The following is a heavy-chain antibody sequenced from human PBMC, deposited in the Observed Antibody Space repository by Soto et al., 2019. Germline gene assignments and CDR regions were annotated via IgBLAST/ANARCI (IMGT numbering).Heavy chain of an antibody. V-gene: IGHV1-58*01. CDR1: GFTFFTSA. J-gene: IGHJ4*02. Sequence: SVKVSCKASGFTFFTSAVQWVRQARGQRLEWIGWIVVASGNTNYAQQFQERVTITSDMSTNTAYMELSSLRSEDTAAYYCAADPYCGGDCYFDYWGQGIMVTVSS. D-gene: IGHD2-21*02. CDR2: IVVASGNT. CDR3: AADPYCGGDCYFDY.